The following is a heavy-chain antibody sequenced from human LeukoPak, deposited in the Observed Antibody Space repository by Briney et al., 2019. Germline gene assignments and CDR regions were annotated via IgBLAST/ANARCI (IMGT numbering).Heavy chain of an antibody. V-gene: IGHV3-48*03. D-gene: IGHD1-26*01. CDR1: GFTFSSYE. Sequence: PGGSLRLSCAASGFTFSSYEMNWVRQAPGKGLEWVSYISSSGSSTYYADSVKGRFTISRDNAKHSLDLQMNSLRAEDTAIYFCARDMQWDSDDYGMDVWGQGTTVIVSS. CDR2: ISSSGSST. J-gene: IGHJ6*02. CDR3: ARDMQWDSDDYGMDV.